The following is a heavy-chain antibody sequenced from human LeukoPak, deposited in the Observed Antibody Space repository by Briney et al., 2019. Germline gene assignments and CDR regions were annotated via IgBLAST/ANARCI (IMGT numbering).Heavy chain of an antibody. Sequence: PSETLSLTCTVSGGSISSGSYYWSWIRQPAGKGLEWIGRIYTSGSTNYNPSLKSRVTISLDMSKNQFSLKLSSVTAADTAVYYCAGDYNGSGRPDDNWLDPWGQGTLVTVSS. D-gene: IGHD3-10*01. J-gene: IGHJ5*02. CDR3: AGDYNGSGRPDDNWLDP. CDR2: IYTSGST. V-gene: IGHV4-61*02. CDR1: GGSISSGSYY.